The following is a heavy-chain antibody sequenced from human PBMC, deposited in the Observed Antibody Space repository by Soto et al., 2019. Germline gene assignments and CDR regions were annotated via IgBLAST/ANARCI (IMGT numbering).Heavy chain of an antibody. CDR2: ISAYNGNT. V-gene: IGHV1-18*04. CDR3: ARDPPYCSSTSCYLGGAFDI. D-gene: IGHD2-2*01. CDR1: GYTFTSYG. J-gene: IGHJ3*02. Sequence: ASVKVSCKASGYTFTSYGISWVRQAPGQGLEWMGWISAYNGNTNYAQKLQGRVTMTTDTSPSTAYMELRSLRSDDTAVYYCARDPPYCSSTSCYLGGAFDIWGQGTMVTVSS.